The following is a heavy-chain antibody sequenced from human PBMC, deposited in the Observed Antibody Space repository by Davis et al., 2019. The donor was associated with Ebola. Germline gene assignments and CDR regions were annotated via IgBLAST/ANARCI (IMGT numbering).Heavy chain of an antibody. D-gene: IGHD1-26*01. Sequence: GGSLRLSCAASGFTFSGSAMHWVRQASGKGLEWLGRIRSKADSYATAYAASVKGRFTISRDDSKNTAYLQMNSLKTEDTAVYYCTTEQGIVGATTVLWGQGTLVTVSS. CDR2: IRSKADSYAT. CDR3: TTEQGIVGATTVL. CDR1: GFTFSGSA. J-gene: IGHJ4*02. V-gene: IGHV3-73*01.